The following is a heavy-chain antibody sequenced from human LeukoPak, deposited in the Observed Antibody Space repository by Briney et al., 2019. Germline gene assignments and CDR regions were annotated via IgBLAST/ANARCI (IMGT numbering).Heavy chain of an antibody. D-gene: IGHD6-13*01. CDR3: ARLSTQLAAGNPFDI. CDR1: GGSISGYY. J-gene: IGHJ3*02. V-gene: IGHV4-59*08. Sequence: PSETLSLTCTVSGGSISGYYWSWIRQPPGKGLEWIGHIHYSGSTNYNPSLKSRVTISVDTSKNQSSLTLSSVTAADTAVYYCARLSTQLAAGNPFDIWGQGTKVTFSS. CDR2: IHYSGST.